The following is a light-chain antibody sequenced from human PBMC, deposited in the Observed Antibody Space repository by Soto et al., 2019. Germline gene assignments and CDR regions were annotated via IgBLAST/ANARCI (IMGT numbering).Light chain of an antibody. CDR3: QQYNSYMYT. V-gene: IGKV1-5*03. Sequence: DIQMTQSPSTLSASVGDRVTIACRASQSISSWLAWYQQKPGKAPKLLIYKASSVESGVPSRFSGSGSGTEFTLTISSLQPDDFATYYCQQYNSYMYTFGQGTKLEIK. CDR1: QSISSW. CDR2: KAS. J-gene: IGKJ2*01.